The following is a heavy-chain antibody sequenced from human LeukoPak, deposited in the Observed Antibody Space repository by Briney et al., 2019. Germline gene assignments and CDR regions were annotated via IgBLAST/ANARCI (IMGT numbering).Heavy chain of an antibody. D-gene: IGHD1-26*01. J-gene: IGHJ3*02. CDR3: AIYSGSYYVAFDI. CDR1: GGSIRSYY. CDR2: IYYSGST. V-gene: IGHV4-59*01. Sequence: SETLSLTCTVSGGSIRSYYWGWIRQPPAKGLEGMGYIYYSGSTNYNPSLKSRATIPVDTSKNQFSLKMSSVTAADTAVYYCAIYSGSYYVAFDIWGQGTMVTVSS.